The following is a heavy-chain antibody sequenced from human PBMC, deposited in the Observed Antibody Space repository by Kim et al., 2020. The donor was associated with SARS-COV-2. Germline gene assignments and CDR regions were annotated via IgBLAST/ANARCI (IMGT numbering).Heavy chain of an antibody. CDR3: ARVLLLPRITMVRGVDRFDY. Sequence: ASVKVSCKASGYTFTSYGISWVRQAPGQGLEWMGWISAYNGNTNYAQKLQGRVTMTTDTSTSTAYMELRSLRSDDTAVYYCARVLLLPRITMVRGVDRFDYWGQGTLVTVSS. V-gene: IGHV1-18*01. CDR2: ISAYNGNT. CDR1: GYTFTSYG. J-gene: IGHJ4*02. D-gene: IGHD3-10*01.